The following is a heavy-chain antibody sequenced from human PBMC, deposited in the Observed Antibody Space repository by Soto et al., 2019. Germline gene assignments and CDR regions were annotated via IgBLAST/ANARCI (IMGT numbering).Heavy chain of an antibody. D-gene: IGHD2-8*01. CDR2: INPNSGGT. V-gene: IGHV1-2*04. CDR3: ARVLMVYATRSREVDY. CDR1: GYTFTGYY. J-gene: IGHJ4*02. Sequence: GASVKVSCKASGYTFTGYYMHWVRQAPGQGLEWMGWINPNSGGTNYAQKFQGWVTMTRDTSISTAYMELSRLRSDDTAVYYCARVLMVYATRSREVDYWGQGTLVTVS.